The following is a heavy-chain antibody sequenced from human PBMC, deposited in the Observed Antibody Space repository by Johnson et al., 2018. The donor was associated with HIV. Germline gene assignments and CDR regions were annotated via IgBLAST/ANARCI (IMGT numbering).Heavy chain of an antibody. V-gene: IGHV3-15*01. D-gene: IGHD6-13*01. J-gene: IGHJ3*02. CDR1: GFTFSNAW. Sequence: VQLVESGGGLVKPGGSLRLSCEASGFTFSNAWMSWVRQAPGKGLEWVGHIKSKTDGGTTDYAAPVKGRFTISRDDSKNMLYLQMNSLKTEDTAVYYCTTHYVLVPGTFDIWGQGT. CDR2: IKSKTDGGTT. CDR3: TTHYVLVPGTFDI.